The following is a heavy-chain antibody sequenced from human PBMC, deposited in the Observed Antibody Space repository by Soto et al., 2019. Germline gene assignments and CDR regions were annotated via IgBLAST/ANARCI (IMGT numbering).Heavy chain of an antibody. CDR1: GFTVSSNY. D-gene: IGHD1-26*01. J-gene: IGHJ3*02. V-gene: IGHV3-53*01. Sequence: SGGSLRLSCAASGFTVSSNYMSWVRQAPGKGLEWVSVIYSGGSTYYAESVKGRFTISRDNSKNTLYLQINSVRDEDTAVYYCARDLVGAHDAFDIWGQGTMVTVSS. CDR3: ARDLVGAHDAFDI. CDR2: IYSGGST.